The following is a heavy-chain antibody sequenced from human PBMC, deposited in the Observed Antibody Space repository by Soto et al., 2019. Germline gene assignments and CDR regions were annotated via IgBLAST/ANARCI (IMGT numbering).Heavy chain of an antibody. Sequence: SETLSLTFPFSGGSISSYYRSWIRQPAGKGLEWIGRIYTSGSTNYNPSLKSRVTMSVDTSKNQFSLKLSSVTAADTAVYYCARENGGRVRYYGMDVWGQGTTVT. CDR1: GGSISSYY. CDR2: IYTSGST. D-gene: IGHD2-8*01. V-gene: IGHV4-4*07. J-gene: IGHJ6*02. CDR3: ARENGGRVRYYGMDV.